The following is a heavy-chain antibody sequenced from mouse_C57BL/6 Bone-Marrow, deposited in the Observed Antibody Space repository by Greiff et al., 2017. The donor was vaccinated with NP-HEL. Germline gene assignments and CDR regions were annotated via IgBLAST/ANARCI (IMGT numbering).Heavy chain of an antibody. CDR3: ARRGLYYYGSSWAY. D-gene: IGHD1-1*01. CDR1: GYTFTSYW. J-gene: IGHJ3*01. Sequence: QVQLQQPGAELVKPGASVKMSCKASGYTFTSYWITWVKQRPGQGLEWIGDIYPGSGSTNYNEKFKSKATLTVDTSSSTAYMQLSSLTSEDSAVYYCARRGLYYYGSSWAYWGQGTLVTVSA. V-gene: IGHV1-55*01. CDR2: IYPGSGST.